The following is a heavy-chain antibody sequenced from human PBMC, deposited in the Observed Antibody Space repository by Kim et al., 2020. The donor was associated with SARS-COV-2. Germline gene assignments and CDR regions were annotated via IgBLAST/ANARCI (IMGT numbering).Heavy chain of an antibody. CDR1: GGSISSSSYY. D-gene: IGHD3-10*01. CDR2: IYYSGST. J-gene: IGHJ3*02. CDR3: ASHRSHDGSGIGAFDI. Sequence: SETLSLTCTVSGGSISSSSYYWGWIRQPPGKGLEWIGSIYYSGSTYYNPSLKSRVTLSVDTSKNQFSLKLSSVTAADAAVYYCASHRSHDGSGIGAFDIWGQGTMVTVSS. V-gene: IGHV4-39*01.